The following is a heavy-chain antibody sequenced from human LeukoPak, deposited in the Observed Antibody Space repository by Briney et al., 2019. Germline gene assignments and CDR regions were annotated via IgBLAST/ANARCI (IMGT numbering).Heavy chain of an antibody. CDR1: GFIVSHNY. D-gene: IGHD6-13*01. Sequence: GGSLRLSCAASGFIVSHNYMTWVRQAPGKGLEWISVIYIDGTTYYAESVKGRFTISRDQANNTLYLQMNTLRDEDTAVYYCARGPRYSFYWGQGTLVSVSS. J-gene: IGHJ4*02. CDR3: ARGPRYSFY. CDR2: IYIDGTT. V-gene: IGHV3-53*01.